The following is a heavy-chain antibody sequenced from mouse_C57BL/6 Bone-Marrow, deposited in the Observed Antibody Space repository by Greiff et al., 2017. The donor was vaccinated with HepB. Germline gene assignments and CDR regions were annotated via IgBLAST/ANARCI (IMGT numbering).Heavy chain of an antibody. D-gene: IGHD1-1*01. Sequence: QVQLKQPGAELVRPGTSVKLSCKASGYTFTSYWMHWVKQRPGQGLEWIGVIDPSDSYTNYNQKFKGKATLTVDTSSSTAYMQLSSLTSEDSAVYYCARNGSSFAMDYWGQGTSVTVSS. CDR3: ARNGSSFAMDY. CDR1: GYTFTSYW. J-gene: IGHJ4*01. V-gene: IGHV1-59*01. CDR2: IDPSDSYT.